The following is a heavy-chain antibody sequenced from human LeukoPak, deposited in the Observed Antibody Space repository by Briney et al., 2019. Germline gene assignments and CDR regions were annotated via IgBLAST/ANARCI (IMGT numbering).Heavy chain of an antibody. CDR2: INPSGGST. CDR1: GYTFTSYY. D-gene: IGHD3-16*01. J-gene: IGHJ6*01. CDR3: ARDLGGMDG. V-gene: IGHV1-46*01. Sequence: ASVKVSSMPSGYTFTSYYMHWVRQAPGQGVEWMGIINPSGGSTNYALKFQGRVTMTKDTSTSTVYMELSSLRSEDTAVYYCARDLGGMDGWGEGTKVAVCS.